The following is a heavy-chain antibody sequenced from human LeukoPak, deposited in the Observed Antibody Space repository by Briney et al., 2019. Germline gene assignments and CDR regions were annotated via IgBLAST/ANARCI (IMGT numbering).Heavy chain of an antibody. CDR1: GFTFSSYW. V-gene: IGHV3-7*03. CDR2: IKQDGSEK. D-gene: IGHD3-10*01. Sequence: GGSLRLSCAASGFTFSSYWMTWVRQAPGKGLEWVANIKQDGSEKYYVDSVKGRFTISRDNAKNSLSLQMNSLRAEDTAVYYCARERRAGSGSYSFFDPWGQGTLVTVSS. J-gene: IGHJ5*02. CDR3: ARERRAGSGSYSFFDP.